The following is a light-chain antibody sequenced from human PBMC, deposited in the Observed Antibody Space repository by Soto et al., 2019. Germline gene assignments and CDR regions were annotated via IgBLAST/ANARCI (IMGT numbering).Light chain of an antibody. J-gene: IGLJ1*01. CDR2: EGS. V-gene: IGLV2-23*01. CDR1: SSDFGRYNI. CDR3: CSYAGSSTYV. Sequence: SVRTQPASVSGSPGQSITISCTGTSSDFGRYNIVSWYQQHPGKAPKLMIYEGSKRPSGVSNRFSGSKSGSTASLTISGLQAEDEADYYCCSYAGSSTYVFGTGTKVTVL.